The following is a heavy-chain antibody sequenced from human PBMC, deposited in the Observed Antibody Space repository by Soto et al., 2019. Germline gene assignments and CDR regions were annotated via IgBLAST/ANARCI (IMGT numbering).Heavy chain of an antibody. J-gene: IGHJ4*02. Sequence: EVQLVESGGALVQPGGSLRLSCEVSGFTVYNNYMTWVRQAPGKGLEWVSTIHGGGRTYYADSIKGRFTVSRDNSQNTMYLQINSLRGDDTAVYYCTGHFTYGTFEFSGQGTLVTVSS. CDR3: TGHFTYGTFEF. V-gene: IGHV3-53*04. D-gene: IGHD1-26*01. CDR2: IHGGGRT. CDR1: GFTVYNNY.